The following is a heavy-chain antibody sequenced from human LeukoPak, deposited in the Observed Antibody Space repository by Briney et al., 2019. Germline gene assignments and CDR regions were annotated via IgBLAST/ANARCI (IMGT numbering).Heavy chain of an antibody. D-gene: IGHD4-17*01. CDR1: GFSLSTSEVG. CDR2: IYWNDDK. Sequence: SGPTLVNPPQTLTLTCTFSGFSLSTSEVGVGWIRQPPGKALEWLALIYWNDDKRYSPSLKSRLTITKDTSKNQVVLTMTNMDPVDTATYYCAHKETDDYGDYPFDYWGQGTLVTVSS. CDR3: AHKETDDYGDYPFDY. V-gene: IGHV2-5*01. J-gene: IGHJ4*02.